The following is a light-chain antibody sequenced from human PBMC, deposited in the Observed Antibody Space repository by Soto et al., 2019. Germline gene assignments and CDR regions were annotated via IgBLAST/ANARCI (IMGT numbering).Light chain of an antibody. CDR1: SSDVGGYNY. CDR2: DVS. V-gene: IGLV2-14*01. Sequence: QSVLTQPASVSGSPGQSITISCTGTSSDVGGYNYVSWYQQHPGKAPKLMIYDVSNRPSGVSNRFSGSKSGNTASLTISGXXXXXXXXXXCXSYTSSSTLDVVFGGGTKL. CDR3: XSYTSSSTLDVV. J-gene: IGLJ2*01.